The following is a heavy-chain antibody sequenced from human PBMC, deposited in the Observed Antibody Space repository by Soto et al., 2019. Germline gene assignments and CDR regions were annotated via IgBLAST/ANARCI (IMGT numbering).Heavy chain of an antibody. J-gene: IGHJ5*02. CDR2: IYTSGST. CDR3: ARDGGYSSSPYNWFDP. CDR1: GGSISSYY. V-gene: IGHV4-4*07. Sequence: PSETLSLTCTVSGGSISSYYWSWIRQPAGKGLEWIGRIYTSGSTNYNPSLKSRVTMSVDTSKNQFSLKLSSVTAADTAVYYCARDGGYSSSPYNWFDPWGQGTLVTVSS. D-gene: IGHD6-6*01.